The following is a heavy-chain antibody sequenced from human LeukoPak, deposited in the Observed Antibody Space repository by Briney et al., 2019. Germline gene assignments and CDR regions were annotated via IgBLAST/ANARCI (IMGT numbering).Heavy chain of an antibody. CDR3: ARDTGVMGRRVIISYYGMDV. J-gene: IGHJ6*02. CDR1: GFTFSDYY. CDR2: ISSSGSTI. V-gene: IGHV3-11*01. Sequence: GVSLRLSCAASGFTFSDYYMSWMRQAPGKGLEWVSYISSSGSTIYYADSVKGRFTISRDSAKNSLYLQMNSLRGEDTAVYYCARDTGVMGRRVIISYYGMDVWGQGTTVTVSS. D-gene: IGHD3-10*01.